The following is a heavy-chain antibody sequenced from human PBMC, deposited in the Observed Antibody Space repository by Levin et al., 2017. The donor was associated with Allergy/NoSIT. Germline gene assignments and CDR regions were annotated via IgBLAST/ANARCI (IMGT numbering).Heavy chain of an antibody. Sequence: GESLKISCAASGFTFSPYSMNWVRQAPGKGLEWVSSISSSSSYIYYTDSVKGRFTISRDNAKNSLYLEMNSLRAEDTAVYYCVCEPERGKWFDPWGQGTLVTVSS. CDR2: ISSSSSYI. D-gene: IGHD7-27*01. CDR1: GFTFSPYS. V-gene: IGHV3-21*01. J-gene: IGHJ5*02. CDR3: VCEPERGKWFDP.